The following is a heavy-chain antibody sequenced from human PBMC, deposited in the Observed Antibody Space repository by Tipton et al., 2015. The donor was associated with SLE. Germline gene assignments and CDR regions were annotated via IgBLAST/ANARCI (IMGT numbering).Heavy chain of an antibody. CDR3: ARSPYWEGGYFDS. V-gene: IGHV4-39*07. CDR1: GGSISSNSHR. D-gene: IGHD2-8*02. Sequence: TLSLTCTVSGGSISSNSHRWGWIRQTPGKGLEWIGSAFYTGSTYYNPSLKSRVTISVDTSKNQFSLKLNSVTAADTAVYYCARSPYWEGGYFDSWGQGILVTVSS. J-gene: IGHJ4*02. CDR2: AFYTGST.